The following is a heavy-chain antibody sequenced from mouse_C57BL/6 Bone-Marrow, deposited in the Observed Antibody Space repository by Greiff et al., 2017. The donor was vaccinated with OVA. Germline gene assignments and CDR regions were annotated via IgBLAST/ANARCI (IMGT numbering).Heavy chain of an antibody. Sequence: VQRVESGAELVRPGASVTLSCKASGYTFTDYEMHWVKQTPVHGLEWIGAIDPETGGTAYNQKFKGKAILTADKSSSTAYMELRSLTSEDSAVYYCTVGRFAYWGQGTLVTVSA. CDR3: TVGRFAY. V-gene: IGHV1-15*01. CDR1: GYTFTDYE. J-gene: IGHJ3*01. CDR2: IDPETGGT.